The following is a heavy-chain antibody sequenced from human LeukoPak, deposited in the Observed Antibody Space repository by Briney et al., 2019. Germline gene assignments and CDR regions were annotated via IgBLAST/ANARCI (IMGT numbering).Heavy chain of an antibody. CDR2: IYYSGST. J-gene: IGHJ2*01. V-gene: IGHV4-59*01. D-gene: IGHD6-6*01. CDR1: GGSISSYY. Sequence: PSETLSLTCTVSGGSISSYYWSWIRQPPGKGLEWIGYIYYSGSTNYNPSLKSRVTISVDTSKNQFSLKLSSVTAADTAVYYCARVSAKSWQLVRPHWYFDLWGRGTQVTVSS. CDR3: ARVSAKSWQLVRPHWYFDL.